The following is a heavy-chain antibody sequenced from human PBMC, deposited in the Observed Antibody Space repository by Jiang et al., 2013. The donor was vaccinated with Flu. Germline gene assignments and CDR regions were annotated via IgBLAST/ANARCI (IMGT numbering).Heavy chain of an antibody. Sequence: GAEVKKPGASVKVSCKASGYTFTSYAMHWVRQAPGQRLEWMGWINAGNGNTKYSQKFQGRVTITRDTSASTAYMELSSLRSEDTAVYYCARVTYYDSMTPQAPFDYWGQGTLVTVSS. V-gene: IGHV1-3*01. CDR2: INAGNGNT. J-gene: IGHJ4*02. D-gene: IGHD3-22*01. CDR3: ARVTYYDSMTPQAPFDY. CDR1: GYTFTSYA.